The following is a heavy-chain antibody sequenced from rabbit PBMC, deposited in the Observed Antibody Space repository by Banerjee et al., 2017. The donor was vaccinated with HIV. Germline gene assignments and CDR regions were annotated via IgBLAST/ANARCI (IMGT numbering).Heavy chain of an antibody. J-gene: IGHJ4*01. Sequence: QEQLEESGGDLVKPEGSLTLTCTASGFSFNNKYVMCWVRQAPGKGPEWIACISGGSSGNTYYASWAKGRFTISKSSSTTVTLQMTSLTAADTATYFCARGFTGSRDFGLWGPGTLVTVS. CDR1: GFSFNNKYV. V-gene: IGHV1S45*01. CDR2: ISGGSSGNT. D-gene: IGHD1-1*01. CDR3: ARGFTGSRDFGL.